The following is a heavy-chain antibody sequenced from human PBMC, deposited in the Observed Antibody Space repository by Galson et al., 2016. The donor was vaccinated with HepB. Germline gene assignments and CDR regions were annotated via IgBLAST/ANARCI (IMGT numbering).Heavy chain of an antibody. CDR3: ARDQVREDDILTDYYYPSGYCDL. V-gene: IGHV4-31*03. CDR2: IHSSGST. Sequence: TLSLTCTVSGGSMSSDDYSWTWIRQRPGKGLEWIGYIHSSGSTYCNPSLKSRLTMSVDTSKSQFSLKLKSVTAADTAVYYCARDQVREDDILTDYYYPSGYCDLWGRGTLVAVSS. J-gene: IGHJ2*01. D-gene: IGHD3-9*01. CDR1: GGSMSSDDYS.